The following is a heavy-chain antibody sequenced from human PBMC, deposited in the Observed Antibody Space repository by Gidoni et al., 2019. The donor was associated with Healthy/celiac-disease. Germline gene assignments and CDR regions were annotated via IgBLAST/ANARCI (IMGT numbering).Heavy chain of an antibody. CDR2: ISGSGGST. CDR1: GFTFSTYA. D-gene: IGHD6-19*01. Sequence: EVHLVESGGGLVQPGGSLRLSSAASGFTFSTYAMTWVRQAPGKGLEWVSAISGSGGSTYYTDSVKGRFTISRDNSKNTLYLQMNSLTAEDTAVYYCLPTPHRAIAVAGGDYWGQGTLVTVSS. V-gene: IGHV3-23*04. CDR3: LPTPHRAIAVAGGDY. J-gene: IGHJ4*02.